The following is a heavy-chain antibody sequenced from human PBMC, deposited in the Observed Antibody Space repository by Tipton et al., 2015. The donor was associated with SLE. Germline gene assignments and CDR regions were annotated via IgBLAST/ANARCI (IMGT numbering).Heavy chain of an antibody. CDR1: GGSFSGYY. Sequence: LRLSCAVYGGSFSGYYWSWIRQPPGKGLEWIGEINDSGSTNYNLSLKSRVTISVDTSKNQFSLRLRSVTAADTAVFYCARVRVGDMDAFDIWGQGTMVTVSS. D-gene: IGHD3-16*01. CDR3: ARVRVGDMDAFDI. V-gene: IGHV4-34*01. CDR2: INDSGST. J-gene: IGHJ3*02.